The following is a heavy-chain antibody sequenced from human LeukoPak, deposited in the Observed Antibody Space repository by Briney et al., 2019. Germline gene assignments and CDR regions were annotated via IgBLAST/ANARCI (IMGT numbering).Heavy chain of an antibody. V-gene: IGHV4-30-2*01. CDR1: GGSISSGGYS. D-gene: IGHD2-15*01. CDR2: IYHSGST. J-gene: IGHJ3*02. CDR3: ASSERGRYCSGGSCQPDAFDI. Sequence: SQTLSLTCAVSGGSISSGGYSWSWIRQPPGKGLECIGYIYHSGSTYYNPSLKSRVTISVDRSKNQFSLKLSSVTAADTAVYYCASSERGRYCSGGSCQPDAFDIWGQGTMVTVSS.